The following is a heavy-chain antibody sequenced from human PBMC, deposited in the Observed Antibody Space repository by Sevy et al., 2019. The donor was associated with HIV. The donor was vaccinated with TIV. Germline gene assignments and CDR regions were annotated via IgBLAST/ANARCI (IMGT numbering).Heavy chain of an antibody. J-gene: IGHJ3*02. CDR1: GFTFISYA. Sequence: GGSLRLSCKPSGFTFISYAMSWVRQAPGKGLEWVSTIYGSSGGTYYADSVKGRFTISRDNSKNTLYLQMNSLRTEETAVYYCAGGRYDSSGSFDAFDIWGQGTMVTVSS. D-gene: IGHD3-22*01. V-gene: IGHV3-23*01. CDR3: AGGRYDSSGSFDAFDI. CDR2: IYGSSGGT.